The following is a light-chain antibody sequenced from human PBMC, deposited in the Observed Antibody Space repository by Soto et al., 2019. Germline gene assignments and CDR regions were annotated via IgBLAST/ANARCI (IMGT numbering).Light chain of an antibody. CDR3: AAWDDSLNGFTWV. CDR1: SSNIKTNT. CDR2: SDN. Sequence: QSVLTQPPSASGTPGQRVTISCSGSSSNIKTNTVNWYKQLPGMSPKLLIHSDNQRPSGVPDRFSGSKSGTSASLAISGLQPEDEADYYCAAWDDSLNGFTWVFGGGTKVTVL. V-gene: IGLV1-44*01. J-gene: IGLJ3*02.